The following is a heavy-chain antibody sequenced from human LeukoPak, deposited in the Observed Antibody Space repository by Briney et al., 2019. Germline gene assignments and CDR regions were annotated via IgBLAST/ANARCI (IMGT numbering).Heavy chain of an antibody. D-gene: IGHD3-10*01. CDR3: ARETPYGSGSYPFDY. CDR2: INHSGST. J-gene: IGHJ4*02. Sequence: SETLSLTCAVSGGSFSGFYWSWIRQPPGKGLEWIGEINHSGSTNYNPSLKSRVTISVDTSKNRHSLKLSSVTAADTAVYYCARETPYGSGSYPFDYWGQGILVTVSS. CDR1: GGSFSGFY. V-gene: IGHV4-34*01.